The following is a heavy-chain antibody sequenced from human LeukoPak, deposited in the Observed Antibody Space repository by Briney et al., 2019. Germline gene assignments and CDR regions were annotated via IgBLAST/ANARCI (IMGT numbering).Heavy chain of an antibody. J-gene: IGHJ4*02. CDR2: IYYSGST. Sequence: SETLSLTCTVSGGSISSSNYFWGWIRQPPGRGLEWIGSIYYSGSTYYNPSLKSRVTISVDTSKNQFSLNLNSVTAADTAVYYCARLSSSWILDYWGQGTLVTVSS. V-gene: IGHV4-39*01. D-gene: IGHD6-13*01. CDR1: GGSISSSNYF. CDR3: ARLSSSWILDY.